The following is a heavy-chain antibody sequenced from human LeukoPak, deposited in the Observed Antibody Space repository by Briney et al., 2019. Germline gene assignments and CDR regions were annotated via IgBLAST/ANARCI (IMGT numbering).Heavy chain of an antibody. CDR3: ARADSSGYYYSY. CDR1: GGTFSSYA. Sequence: SVKVSCKASGGTFSSYAISWVRQAPGQGLEWMGGIIPIFGTANYAQKFQGRVTITADESTSTAYMGLSSLRSEDTAVYYCARADSSGYYYSYWGQGTLVTVSS. CDR2: IIPIFGTA. J-gene: IGHJ4*02. V-gene: IGHV1-69*01. D-gene: IGHD3-22*01.